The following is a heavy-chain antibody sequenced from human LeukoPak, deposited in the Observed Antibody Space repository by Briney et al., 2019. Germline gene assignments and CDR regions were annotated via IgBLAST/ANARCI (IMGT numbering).Heavy chain of an antibody. Sequence: SETLSLTCAVYGGSFSGYYWSWIRQPPGKGLEWIGEINHSGSTYYNPSLKSRVTISVDTSKNQFSLKLSSVTAADTAVYYCARDQYDILTGYYRAWFDPWGQGTLVTVSS. V-gene: IGHV4-34*01. J-gene: IGHJ5*02. CDR1: GGSFSGYY. D-gene: IGHD3-9*01. CDR3: ARDQYDILTGYYRAWFDP. CDR2: INHSGST.